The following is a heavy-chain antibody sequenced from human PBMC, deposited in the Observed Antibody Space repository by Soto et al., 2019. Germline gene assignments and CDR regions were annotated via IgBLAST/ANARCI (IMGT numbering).Heavy chain of an antibody. CDR3: AREENIVVVPAAMAIYGMEV. V-gene: IGHV3-30-3*01. D-gene: IGHD2-2*01. CDR2: ISYDGSNK. J-gene: IGHJ6*02. Sequence: GGSLRLSCAASVFTFSSYAMHLVRQSPGKGLEWVAVISYDGSNKYYADSVKGRFTISRDNPKNTLYLQMNSLRAEDTAVYYCAREENIVVVPAAMAIYGMEVWGQGTTVTVSS. CDR1: VFTFSSYA.